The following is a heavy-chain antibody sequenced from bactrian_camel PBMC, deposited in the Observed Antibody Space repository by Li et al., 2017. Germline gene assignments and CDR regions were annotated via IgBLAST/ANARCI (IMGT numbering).Heavy chain of an antibody. CDR2: IDDDSSTT. CDR1: GFTFSSAA. J-gene: IGHJ4*01. V-gene: IGHV3S42*01. Sequence: DVQLVESGGGLVQPGGSLRLSCAASGFTFSSAAMSWVRQAPGKGLEYVSAIDDDSSTTRYADSVKDRFTISRDNAKNTLYLQMHSLKTKDTAVYYCATDYMFRGRGNYWGQGTQVTVS. CDR3: ATDYMFRGRGNY.